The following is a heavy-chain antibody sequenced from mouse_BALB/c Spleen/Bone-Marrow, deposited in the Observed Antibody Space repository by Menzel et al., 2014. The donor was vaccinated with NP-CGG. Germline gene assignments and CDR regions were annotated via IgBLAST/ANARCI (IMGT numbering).Heavy chain of an antibody. D-gene: IGHD1-1*01. V-gene: IGHV7-3*02. CDR2: IRNKANGYTT. Sequence: EVKLVESGGGLVQPGGSLRLSCATSGFTFTDYYMSWVRQPPGKALEWLGFIRNKANGYTTEYSASVQGRFTISRDNSQSILYLQMNTLRAEDSATYYCARDEHYDIYWYCDVRGAGTTVTVSS. CDR3: ARDEHYDIYWYCDV. J-gene: IGHJ1*01. CDR1: GFTFTDYY.